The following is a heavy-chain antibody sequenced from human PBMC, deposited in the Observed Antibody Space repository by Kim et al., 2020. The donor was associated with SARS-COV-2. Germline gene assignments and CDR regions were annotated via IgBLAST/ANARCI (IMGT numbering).Heavy chain of an antibody. D-gene: IGHD5-12*01. CDR3: ARGARYSGYDYAY. CDR1: GYTFTSYD. V-gene: IGHV1-8*01. CDR2: MNPNSGNT. Sequence: SVKVSCKASGYTFTSYDINWVRQATGQGLEWMGWMNPNSGNTGYAQKFQGRVTMTRNTSISTAYMELSSLRSEDTAVYYCARGARYSGYDYAYWGQGTLVTVSS. J-gene: IGHJ4*02.